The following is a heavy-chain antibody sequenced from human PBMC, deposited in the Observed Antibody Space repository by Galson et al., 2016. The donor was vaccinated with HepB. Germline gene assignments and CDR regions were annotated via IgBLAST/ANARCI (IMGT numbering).Heavy chain of an antibody. CDR1: GGAFTTYT. Sequence: SVKVSCKAFGGAFTTYTISWVRQAPGQGLEWMGGIFPVFGTPNYAQKFQGRVTITADESTSTAYMELSSLRSEDKAVYYCTRDSGYCNAGNCGSPIRWFDPWGQGTLVTVSS. D-gene: IGHD2-15*01. CDR3: TRDSGYCNAGNCGSPIRWFDP. J-gene: IGHJ5*02. V-gene: IGHV1-69*13. CDR2: IFPVFGTP.